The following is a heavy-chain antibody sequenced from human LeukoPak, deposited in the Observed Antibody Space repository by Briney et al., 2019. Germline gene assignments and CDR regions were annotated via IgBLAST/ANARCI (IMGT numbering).Heavy chain of an antibody. CDR2: IYSSGST. V-gene: IGHV4-61*02. Sequence: SETLSLTCTVSGVSISSGSYYWSWVRQPAGKGLEWIGRIYSSGSTNCSPSFKSRVTISVDTSKNQFSLNLSSVTAADTAVYYCARGEYDSSAYWGYYFENWGQGTLVTVSS. D-gene: IGHD3-22*01. J-gene: IGHJ4*02. CDR1: GVSISSGSYY. CDR3: ARGEYDSSAYWGYYFEN.